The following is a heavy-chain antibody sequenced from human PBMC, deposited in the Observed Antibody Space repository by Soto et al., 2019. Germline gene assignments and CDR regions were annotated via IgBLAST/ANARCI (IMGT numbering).Heavy chain of an antibody. V-gene: IGHV6-1*01. CDR2: TYYRSKWYN. CDR3: ARDIDFGY. J-gene: IGHJ4*02. Sequence: SQTLSLTFDISGDSVSSNSAGWDWIRQSPSRGLEWLGRTYYRSKWYNEYAVSVKSRITINPDTSRNQISLQLNSVTPEDTAVYYCARDIDFGYWGRGTQVTVSS. D-gene: IGHD3-3*01. CDR1: GDSVSSNSAG.